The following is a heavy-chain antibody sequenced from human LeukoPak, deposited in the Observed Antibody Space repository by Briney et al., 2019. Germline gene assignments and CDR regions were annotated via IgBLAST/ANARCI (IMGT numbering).Heavy chain of an antibody. V-gene: IGHV3-74*01. J-gene: IGHJ5*02. D-gene: IGHD1-26*01. CDR1: GFTFSSYW. Sequence: PGGPLRFSCAASGFTFSSYWMHWVRQAPGKGLVWVSRINSDGSSTSYADSVKGRFTISRDNAKNTLYLQMNSLRAEDTAVYYCASGHGGSYRNWFDPWGQGTLVTVSS. CDR2: INSDGSST. CDR3: ASGHGGSYRNWFDP.